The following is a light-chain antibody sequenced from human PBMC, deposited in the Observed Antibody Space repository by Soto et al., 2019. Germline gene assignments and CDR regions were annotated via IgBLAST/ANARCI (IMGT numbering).Light chain of an antibody. J-gene: IGKJ2*02. CDR2: GAS. CDR1: QSISSN. CDR3: HQYNNWPPGT. Sequence: EIVMTQSPATLSVSPGERATLSCRGSQSISSNLAWYQQKPGQAPSLLLYGASTRATGIPARFSGSGSGTDSTLTISSLQSEDFAVYYCHQYNNWPPGTFGQGTKLEIK. V-gene: IGKV3-15*01.